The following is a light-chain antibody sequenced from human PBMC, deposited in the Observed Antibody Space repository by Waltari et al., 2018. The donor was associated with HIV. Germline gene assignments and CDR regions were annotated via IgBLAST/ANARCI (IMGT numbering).Light chain of an antibody. CDR3: AAWDDGLIGYV. J-gene: IGLJ1*01. V-gene: IGLV1-44*01. CDR2: HTN. Sequence: QSVLTQPPSASGTPGQRVTISCSGSRSAIGSNTVNWYQQLPGTAPKLRIYHTNARPSGVPCRFSVSQAGTSASLAISGLQAEDEAEYYCAAWDDGLIGYVLGTGTKVTVL. CDR1: RSAIGSNT.